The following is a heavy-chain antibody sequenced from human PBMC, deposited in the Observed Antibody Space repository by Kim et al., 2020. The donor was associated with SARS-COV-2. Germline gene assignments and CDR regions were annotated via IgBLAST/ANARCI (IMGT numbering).Heavy chain of an antibody. CDR2: IYYSGST. D-gene: IGHD6-19*01. J-gene: IGHJ6*02. CDR3: ARDRTSIAVAGHTYYYYGMDV. CDR1: GGSISSYY. V-gene: IGHV4-59*01. Sequence: SETLSLTCTVSGGSISSYYWSWIRQPPGKGLEWIGYIYYSGSTNYNPSLKSRVTISGDTSKNQFSLRLSSVTAADTAIYYCARDRTSIAVAGHTYYYYGMDVWGRGTTVTVSS.